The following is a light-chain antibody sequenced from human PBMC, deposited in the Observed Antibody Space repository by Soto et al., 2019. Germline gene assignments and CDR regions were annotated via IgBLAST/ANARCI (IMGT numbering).Light chain of an antibody. Sequence: EIVMTQSPATLSASPGERATLSCRASQSVSSNLAWYQQKPGQAPRLLIYGASTRATGIPARFSGSGSGTEFTLTISSLQSEDFAVYYCQQYNSWPPWTFGQGTKVEIK. CDR3: QQYNSWPPWT. CDR2: GAS. J-gene: IGKJ1*01. V-gene: IGKV3D-15*01. CDR1: QSVSSN.